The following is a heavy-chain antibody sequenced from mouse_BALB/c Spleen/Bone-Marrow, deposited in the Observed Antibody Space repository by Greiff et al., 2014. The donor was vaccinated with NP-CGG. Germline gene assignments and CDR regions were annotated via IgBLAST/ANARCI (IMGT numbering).Heavy chain of an antibody. D-gene: IGHD2-4*01. V-gene: IGHV5-9-2*01. J-gene: IGHJ3*01. Sequence: VQLKESGGGLVKSGGSLKLSCAASGFTFNNYGMSWVRQTPEKRLEWVATISGGGSYTFYPESVKGRFTISRDNAKNDLHLQLSSLRSEDTALYYCARHAYYDQTEVSFVYWGQGTLVTVSA. CDR3: ARHAYYDQTEVSFVY. CDR1: GFTFNNYG. CDR2: ISGGGSYT.